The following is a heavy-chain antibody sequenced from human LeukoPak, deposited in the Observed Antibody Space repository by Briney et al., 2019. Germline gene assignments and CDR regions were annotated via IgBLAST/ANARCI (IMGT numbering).Heavy chain of an antibody. CDR2: IKQDGSER. J-gene: IGHJ3*02. CDR1: GFTFSSYW. D-gene: IGHD3-10*01. CDR3: ARDSLGRAFDI. Sequence: GGSLRLSCAASGFTFSSYWMSWVRQAPGKGLEWVANIKQDGSERYYVDSVKGRFTISRDNAKNSLYLQMNSLRAEDTAVYYCARDSLGRAFDIWGQGTMVTVSS. V-gene: IGHV3-7*01.